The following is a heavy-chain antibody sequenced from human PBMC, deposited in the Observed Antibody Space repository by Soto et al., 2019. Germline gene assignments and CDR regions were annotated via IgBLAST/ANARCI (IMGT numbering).Heavy chain of an antibody. CDR3: AREGYSSGAFDI. D-gene: IGHD6-25*01. CDR1: GYTFTSYA. CDR2: INAGNGNT. Sequence: ASLKVSCKASGYTFTSYAMHWVRQAPGQRLEWMGWINAGNGNTKYSQKFQGRVTITRDTSASTAYMELSSLRSEDTAVYYCAREGYSSGAFDIWGQGTMVTVSS. V-gene: IGHV1-3*01. J-gene: IGHJ3*02.